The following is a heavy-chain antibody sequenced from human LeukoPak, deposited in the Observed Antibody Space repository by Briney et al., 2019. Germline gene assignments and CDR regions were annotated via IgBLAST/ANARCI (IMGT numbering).Heavy chain of an antibody. D-gene: IGHD1-1*01. V-gene: IGHV1-69*13. CDR1: GGTLTYDS. CDR2: IIVISGST. J-gene: IGHJ4*02. Sequence: SVKVSCKASGGTLTYDSVSWVRQAPGQGLEWMGGIIVISGSTTYAQKFKGRVTIRADEATSTVFMKLNSLTVEDTGVYYCARDRKDGSQLLYYFDPWGQGTLISVSS. CDR3: ARDRKDGSQLLYYFDP.